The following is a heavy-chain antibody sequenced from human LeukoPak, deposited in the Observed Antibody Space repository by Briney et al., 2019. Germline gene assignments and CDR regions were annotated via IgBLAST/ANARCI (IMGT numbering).Heavy chain of an antibody. CDR1: GDSVSSYTAN. CDR3: ARVSRGRVRTGEPTFYFDY. J-gene: IGHJ4*02. V-gene: IGHV6-1*01. D-gene: IGHD7-27*01. Sequence: PSQTLSLTCAISGDSVSSYTANWNWIRQSPSRGLEWLGRTYYRSKWYHDYAVSVKSRITINPDTSKNQFSLQLNSVTPEDTAVYYCARVSRGRVRTGEPTFYFDYWGQGALVTVSS. CDR2: TYYRSKWYH.